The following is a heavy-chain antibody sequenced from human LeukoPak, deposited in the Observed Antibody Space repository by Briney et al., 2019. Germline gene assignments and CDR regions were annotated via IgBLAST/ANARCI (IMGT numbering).Heavy chain of an antibody. V-gene: IGHV3-30*02. J-gene: IGHJ6*03. CDR1: GFTFSSYG. Sequence: GGSLRLSCAASGFTFSSYGIYWGRQAPGKGLEWVAFIRYDGSNKYYADSVKGRFTVSRDNSKNTLYLQMKSLRAEDTAVYYCAKGGGYEAQYYYYYLDVWGKGTTVTISS. D-gene: IGHD5-12*01. CDR3: AKGGGYEAQYYYYYLDV. CDR2: IRYDGSNK.